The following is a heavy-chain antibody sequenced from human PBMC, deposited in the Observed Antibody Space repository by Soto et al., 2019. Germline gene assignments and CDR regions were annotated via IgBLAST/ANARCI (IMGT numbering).Heavy chain of an antibody. Sequence: QVQLMQSGAEVKKPGASVKVSCKASGDTFTDYYIHWVRQAPGQGLEWMGTVNPSGGHTTYAQHLLGRGTRTRDTSTSSLLRELTSLTSDDTAIYYCARGGHVVVVAAALDYWGQGTLVTVAS. V-gene: IGHV1-46*01. CDR3: ARGGHVVVVAAALDY. CDR1: GDTFTDYY. J-gene: IGHJ4*02. CDR2: VNPSGGHT. D-gene: IGHD2-21*02.